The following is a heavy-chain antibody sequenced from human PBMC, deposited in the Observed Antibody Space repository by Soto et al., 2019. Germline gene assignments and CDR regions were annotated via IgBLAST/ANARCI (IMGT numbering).Heavy chain of an antibody. CDR3: ARDQVGATGDY. CDR1: GYTFTSYG. D-gene: IGHD1-26*01. Sequence: QIQLVQSGADVKKPGASVKVSCKASGYTFTSYGISWVRQASGQGLEWMGWISADNGNRNYAQKVQGRVTMTTDTSTNTAYMELRSLRSDDTAVYYCARDQVGATGDYWGQGTLVTVSS. V-gene: IGHV1-18*01. CDR2: ISADNGNR. J-gene: IGHJ4*02.